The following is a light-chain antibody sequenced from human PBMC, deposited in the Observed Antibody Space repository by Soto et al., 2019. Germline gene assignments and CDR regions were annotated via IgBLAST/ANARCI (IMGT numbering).Light chain of an antibody. V-gene: IGKV1-5*01. J-gene: IGKJ2*01. Sequence: IQMTQTPSTLSASVGDRVTITCRASQSVSPWLAWYQQTPGKAPKLLTYDVSNLQFGIPSRFSGSGSETEFTLTISGLQPDDFATYYCQQYSNFSPTFGQGTKLDI. CDR1: QSVSPW. CDR2: DVS. CDR3: QQYSNFSPT.